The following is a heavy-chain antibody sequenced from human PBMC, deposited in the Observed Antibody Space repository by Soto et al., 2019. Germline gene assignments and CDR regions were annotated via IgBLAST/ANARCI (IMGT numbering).Heavy chain of an antibody. J-gene: IGHJ4*02. CDR3: AREGLTGYYKGGHFDY. CDR1: GSTFTIEC. Sequence: SCTASGSTFTIECISWVRQSPGQGLEWMGWISDYNGNTNYAQKLQGRVTMNTDTSTSTAYMELRSLRSDDTAVYYCAREGLTGYYKGGHFDYWGQGTLVTVS. CDR2: ISDYNGNT. V-gene: IGHV1-18*01. D-gene: IGHD3-9*01.